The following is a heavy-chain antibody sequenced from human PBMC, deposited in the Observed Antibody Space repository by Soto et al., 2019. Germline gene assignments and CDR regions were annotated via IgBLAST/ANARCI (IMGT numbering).Heavy chain of an antibody. V-gene: IGHV1-18*04. CDR3: ARVPRITMVRGVIINPLHFDY. CDR1: GYTFTSYG. J-gene: IGHJ4*02. Sequence: ASVKVSCKASGYTFTSYGISWVRQAPRQGLEWMGWISAYNGNTNYAQKLQGRVTMTTDTSTSTAYMELRSLRSDDTAVYYCARVPRITMVRGVIINPLHFDYWGQGTLVTVSS. CDR2: ISAYNGNT. D-gene: IGHD3-10*01.